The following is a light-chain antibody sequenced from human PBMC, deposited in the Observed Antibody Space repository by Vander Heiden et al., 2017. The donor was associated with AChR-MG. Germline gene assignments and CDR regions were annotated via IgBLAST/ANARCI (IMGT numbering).Light chain of an antibody. CDR2: DIT. CDR3: QQPGDWLRDS. CDR1: QPVKCS. J-gene: IGKJ1*01. V-gene: IGKV3-11*01. Sequence: VLTQSPATLSLSPGERATLSCRARQPVKCSLAWYQQKPCQPPRLLIYDITNRDTGVPGRFSRSASGTDLPVTISIRGLEDFAVYYFQQPGDWLRDSIGHGTRVEIK.